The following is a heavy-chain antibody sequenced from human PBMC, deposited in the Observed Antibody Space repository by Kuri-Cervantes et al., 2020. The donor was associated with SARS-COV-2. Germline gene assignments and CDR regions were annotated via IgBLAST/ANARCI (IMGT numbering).Heavy chain of an antibody. V-gene: IGHV3-11*06. Sequence: GESLKISCAASGFSFSNSYMSWIRQAPGKGLEWLSYISGTSTYTYYAESVKGRFTISRDNAKNSLYLQMSSLRAEDTAFYYCARDTRAFSWRAPQRSSYTDVWGKGTTVTVSS. D-gene: IGHD2-2*02. CDR1: GFSFSNSY. CDR2: ISGTSTYT. CDR3: ARDTRAFSWRAPQRSSYTDV. J-gene: IGHJ6*04.